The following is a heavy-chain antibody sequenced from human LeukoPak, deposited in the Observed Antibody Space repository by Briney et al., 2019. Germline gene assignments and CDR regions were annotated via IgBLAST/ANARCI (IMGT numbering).Heavy chain of an antibody. CDR3: AGDPPGSSWAPYAFDI. J-gene: IGHJ3*02. V-gene: IGHV3-30*04. CDR2: ISYDGSNK. CDR1: GFTFSSYA. D-gene: IGHD6-13*01. Sequence: PGGSWRLSCAASGFTFSSYAMHWFRKAPGKGLEWLAVISYDGSNKYYADSVKGRFTITRDNSKNPLYLQMNSLRAEDTAVYYCAGDPPGSSWAPYAFDIWGQGTMVTVSS.